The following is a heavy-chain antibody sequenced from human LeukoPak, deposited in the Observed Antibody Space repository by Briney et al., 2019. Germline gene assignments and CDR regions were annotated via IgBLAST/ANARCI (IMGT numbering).Heavy chain of an antibody. CDR2: ISAYIGNT. CDR1: GYTFTSCG. D-gene: IGHD6-19*01. J-gene: IGHJ4*02. CDR3: ARAGQQWLVNDY. V-gene: IGHV1-18*01. Sequence: ASVRVSCKASGYTFTSCGISWVRQAPGQVLEWMGWISAYIGNTNYAQKLQGRVSMTTDTSTSTAYMELRSLRSDDTAAYYCARAGQQWLVNDYWGQGTLVTVSS.